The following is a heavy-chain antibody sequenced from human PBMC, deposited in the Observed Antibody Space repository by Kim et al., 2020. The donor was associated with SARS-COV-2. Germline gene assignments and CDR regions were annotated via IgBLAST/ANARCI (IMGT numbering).Heavy chain of an antibody. Sequence: QKFQGRVTMTRETSTSTVYMELSSLRSEDTAVYYCARDGGSNGTEAFDIWGQGTMVTVSS. V-gene: IGHV1-46*01. CDR3: ARDGGSNGTEAFDI. J-gene: IGHJ3*02. D-gene: IGHD2-8*01.